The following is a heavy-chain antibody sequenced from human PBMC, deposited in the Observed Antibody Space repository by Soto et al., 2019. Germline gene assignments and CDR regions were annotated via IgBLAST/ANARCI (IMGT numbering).Heavy chain of an antibody. J-gene: IGHJ5*02. CDR3: ARNDFWSGYYPENWFDP. CDR2: IYYSGST. D-gene: IGHD3-3*01. V-gene: IGHV4-39*01. Sequence: SSETLSLTCTVSGGSISSSSYYWGWIRQPPGKGLEWIGSIYYSGSTYYNPSLKSRVTISVDTSKNQFSLKLSSVTAADTAVYYCARNDFWSGYYPENWFDPWGQXTLVTVSS. CDR1: GGSISSSSYY.